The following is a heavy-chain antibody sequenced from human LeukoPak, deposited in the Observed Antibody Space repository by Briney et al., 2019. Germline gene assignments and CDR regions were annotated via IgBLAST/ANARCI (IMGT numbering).Heavy chain of an antibody. CDR1: GGSISSGDCY. J-gene: IGHJ4*02. Sequence: PSETLSLTCTVSGGSISSGDCYWSWIRQPPGKGLEWIGYIYYSGSTSYNPSLKSRVTMSVDTSKNRFSLKLSSVTAADTAVYYCARQVYDSSGSFDFWGQGSLVTVSS. CDR2: IYYSGST. V-gene: IGHV4-30-4*01. D-gene: IGHD3-22*01. CDR3: ARQVYDSSGSFDF.